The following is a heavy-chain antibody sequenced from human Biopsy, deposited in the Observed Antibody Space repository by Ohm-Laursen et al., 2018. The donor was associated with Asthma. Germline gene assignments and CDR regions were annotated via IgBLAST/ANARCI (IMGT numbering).Heavy chain of an antibody. J-gene: IGHJ6*02. D-gene: IGHD3-3*01. CDR1: GFTFNSYG. CDR3: ARGAYYDFWSGYSRPIPGYYGMDV. Sequence: SLRLSCAASGFTFNSYGMHWVRQAPGKGLEWVAVISYDGRNKYYGDSVKGRFTISRDNSKNMVYLQMISLRVEDTSVYYCARGAYYDFWSGYSRPIPGYYGMDVWGHGTTVTVSS. V-gene: IGHV3-30*03. CDR2: ISYDGRNK.